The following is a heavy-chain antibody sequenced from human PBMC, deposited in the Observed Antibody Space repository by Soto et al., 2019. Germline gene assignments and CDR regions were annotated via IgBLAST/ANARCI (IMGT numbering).Heavy chain of an antibody. Sequence: QVQLVESGGGVVQPGRSLRLSCAASGFTFSSYGMHWVRQAPGKGLEWVAVISYDGSNKYYADSVKGRFTISRDNSKNTLYLQMNSLRTEDTAVYYCAKEDLCSGGNCYSVGRPDYWGQGTLVTVSS. CDR1: GFTFSSYG. V-gene: IGHV3-30*18. CDR3: AKEDLCSGGNCYSVGRPDY. J-gene: IGHJ4*02. D-gene: IGHD2-15*01. CDR2: ISYDGSNK.